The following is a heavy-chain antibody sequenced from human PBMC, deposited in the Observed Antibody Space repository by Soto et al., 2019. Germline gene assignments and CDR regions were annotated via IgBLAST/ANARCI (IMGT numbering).Heavy chain of an antibody. Sequence: SETLSLTCTVSGGSISSGGYYWIWIRQHPGKGLEWIGYIYYSGSTYYNPSLKSRVTISVDTSKNQFSLKLSSVTAADTAVYYCARADYGGTRNDAFDIWGQGTMVTVSS. CDR1: GGSISSGGYY. J-gene: IGHJ3*02. V-gene: IGHV4-31*03. CDR3: ARADYGGTRNDAFDI. D-gene: IGHD4-17*01. CDR2: IYYSGST.